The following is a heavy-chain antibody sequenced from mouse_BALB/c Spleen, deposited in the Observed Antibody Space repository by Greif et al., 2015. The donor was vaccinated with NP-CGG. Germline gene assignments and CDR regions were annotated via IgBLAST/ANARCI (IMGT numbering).Heavy chain of an antibody. CDR2: ISSGGGST. CDR1: GFAFSSYD. D-gene: IGHD2-12*01. V-gene: IGHV5-12-1*01. J-gene: IGHJ4*01. Sequence: DVMLVESGGGLVKPGGSLKLSCAASGFAFSSYDMSWVRQTPEKRLEWVAYISSGGGSTYYPDTVKGRFTISRDNAKNTLYLQMSSLKSEDTAMYYCARRPLTNYAMDYWGQGTSVTVSS. CDR3: ARRPLTNYAMDY.